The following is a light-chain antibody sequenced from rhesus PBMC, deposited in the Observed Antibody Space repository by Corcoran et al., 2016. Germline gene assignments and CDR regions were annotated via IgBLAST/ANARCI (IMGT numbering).Light chain of an antibody. Sequence: DIQLTQSPSSLSASVGDRVTITCQASQSLSNYLHWYQPKPGKIPILLIYREFTLQSGIPSRFSGSGSGADFTLTISNLPPEDFATYYCQHGYSYPLTFGGGTKVEVK. CDR2: REF. J-gene: IGKJ4*01. V-gene: IGKV1S9*01. CDR3: QHGYSYPLT. CDR1: QSLSNY.